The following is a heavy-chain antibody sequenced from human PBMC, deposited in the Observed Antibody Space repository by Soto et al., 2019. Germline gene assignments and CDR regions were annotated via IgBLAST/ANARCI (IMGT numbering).Heavy chain of an antibody. J-gene: IGHJ1*01. D-gene: IGHD2-21*02. Sequence: SPTLSLTCAISGDSVSSNSAAWHWIRQSPSRGLEWLGRTYYRSKRFNNYALSVKSRITINPDTFKNQFSLLLNSVTPEDTAVYYCAKEGPYINSWSTAGYCQNWGQGTLVTVA. CDR2: TYYRSKRFN. V-gene: IGHV6-1*01. CDR3: AKEGPYINSWSTAGYCQN. CDR1: GDSVSSNSAA.